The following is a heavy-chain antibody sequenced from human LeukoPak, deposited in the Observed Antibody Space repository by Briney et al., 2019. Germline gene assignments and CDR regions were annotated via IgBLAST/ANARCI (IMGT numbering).Heavy chain of an antibody. CDR1: GFTFSDYW. J-gene: IGHJ4*02. D-gene: IGHD2-15*01. Sequence: GGSLRLFCVASGFTFSDYWMSWVRQAPGKGLEWVAVISYDGSNKYYADSVKGRFTISRDNSKNTLYLQMNSLRAEDTAVYYCARDPVRYCSGGSCPYYFDYWGQGTLVTVSS. V-gene: IGHV3-30-3*01. CDR2: ISYDGSNK. CDR3: ARDPVRYCSGGSCPYYFDY.